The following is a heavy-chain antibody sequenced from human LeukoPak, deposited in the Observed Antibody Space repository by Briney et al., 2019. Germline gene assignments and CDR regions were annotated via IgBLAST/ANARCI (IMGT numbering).Heavy chain of an antibody. CDR1: GFTFSSYG. CDR2: TRYDGSNK. Sequence: GGSLRLSCAASGFTFSSYGMHWVRQAPGKGLEWVAFTRYDGSNKYYADSVKGRFTISRDNSKNTLYLQMNSLRAEDTAVYYCAKEGGLLWDYFDYWGQGTLVTVSS. J-gene: IGHJ4*02. V-gene: IGHV3-30*02. CDR3: AKEGGLLWDYFDY. D-gene: IGHD3-16*01.